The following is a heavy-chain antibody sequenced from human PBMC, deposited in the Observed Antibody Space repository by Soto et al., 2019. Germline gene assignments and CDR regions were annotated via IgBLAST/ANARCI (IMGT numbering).Heavy chain of an antibody. CDR2: ISYDGNVA. J-gene: IGHJ4*02. CDR1: GFTFSNYG. D-gene: IGHD1-1*01. V-gene: IGHV3-30*18. CDR3: AKEGPITNWYFDY. Sequence: QVQLVESEGGVVQPGRSLRLSCTASGFTFSNYGMHWVRQAPGKGLEWVTVISYDGNVAYYADSVKGRFTSSRDNSKNTLYRQMNSLRTEDTAVYYCAKEGPITNWYFDYWGQGTLVTVSS.